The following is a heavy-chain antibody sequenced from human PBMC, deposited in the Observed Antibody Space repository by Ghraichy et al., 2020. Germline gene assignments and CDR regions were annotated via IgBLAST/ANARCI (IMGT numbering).Heavy chain of an antibody. Sequence: SVKVSCKASGGTFSSYAISWVRQAPGQGLEWMGRIIPILGIANYAQKFQGRVTITADKSTSTAYMELSSLRSEDTAVYYCARGEIRGSYFLNYYGMDVWGQGTTVTVSS. CDR1: GGTFSSYA. J-gene: IGHJ6*02. CDR3: ARGEIRGSYFLNYYGMDV. V-gene: IGHV1-69*04. D-gene: IGHD1-26*01. CDR2: IIPILGIA.